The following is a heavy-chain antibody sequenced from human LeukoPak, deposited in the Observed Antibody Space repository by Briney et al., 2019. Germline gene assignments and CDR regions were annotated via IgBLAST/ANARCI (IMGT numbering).Heavy chain of an antibody. J-gene: IGHJ5*01. D-gene: IGHD6-13*01. CDR3: ARHRGYSSSWFDS. CDR2: IYYAGGNT. V-gene: IGHV4-59*08. Sequence: SETLSLTCTVSGDSISSYYWSWLRQPPGKGLGWIGFIYYAGGNTNYNPSLKSRVSISVHTSKSQLSLRLSSVTAADTAVYYCARHRGYSSSWFDSWGQGTLVSVSS. CDR1: GDSISSYY.